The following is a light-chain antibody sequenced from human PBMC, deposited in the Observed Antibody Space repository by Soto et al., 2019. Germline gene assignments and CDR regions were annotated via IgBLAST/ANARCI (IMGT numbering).Light chain of an antibody. CDR2: DVS. CDR3: SSYTSSSTPVV. J-gene: IGLJ2*01. Sequence: QSAVTQPASVSGSPGQSITISCTGTSSDVGGYNYVSWYQQHPGKAPKLMIYDVSNRPSGVSNRFSGSKSGNTASLTISGFQAEDEAVYYGSSYTSSSTPVVFGGGTNLTAL. V-gene: IGLV2-14*01. CDR1: SSDVGGYNY.